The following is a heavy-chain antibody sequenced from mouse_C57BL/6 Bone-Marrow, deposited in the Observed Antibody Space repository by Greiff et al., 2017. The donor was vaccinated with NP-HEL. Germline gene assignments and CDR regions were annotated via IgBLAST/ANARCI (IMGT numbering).Heavy chain of an antibody. CDR3: ARFDGYYPWFAD. CDR1: GYTFTSYT. V-gene: IGHV1-4*01. Sequence: QVQLQQSGAELARPGASVKMSCKASGYTFTSYTMHWVKQRPGQGLEWIGYINPSSGYTKYNQKFKDKATLTADKSSSTAYMQLSSLTSEDSAVYYCARFDGYYPWFADWGQGTLVTVSA. CDR2: INPSSGYT. D-gene: IGHD2-3*01. J-gene: IGHJ3*01.